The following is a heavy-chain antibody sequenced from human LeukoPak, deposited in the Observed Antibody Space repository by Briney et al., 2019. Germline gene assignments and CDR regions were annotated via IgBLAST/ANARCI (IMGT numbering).Heavy chain of an antibody. V-gene: IGHV3-30*18. J-gene: IGHJ4*02. CDR2: ISYDGSDK. Sequence: GGSLRLSCAASGFTFSNYGMHWVRQTPGKGLEWVAVISYDGSDKYYVDSVKGRFTISRDNSKNTLYLQMNSLRAEDTALYYCVKRVYTSVSFDCWGQGTLVTVSS. D-gene: IGHD6-19*01. CDR3: VKRVYTSVSFDC. CDR1: GFTFSNYG.